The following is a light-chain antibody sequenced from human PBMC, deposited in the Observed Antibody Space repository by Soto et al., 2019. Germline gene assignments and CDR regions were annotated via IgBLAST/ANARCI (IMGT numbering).Light chain of an antibody. CDR2: GAS. V-gene: IGKV3-15*01. Sequence: EIVMTQSPATLSVSPGGRATLSCRASQSVTSNLAWYQQKPGQAPRLLIYGASTRATDIPARFSGSGSGTEFTLTISSLQSEDFAVYYCQQYNNWPRTFGQGTKVDIK. CDR3: QQYNNWPRT. CDR1: QSVTSN. J-gene: IGKJ1*01.